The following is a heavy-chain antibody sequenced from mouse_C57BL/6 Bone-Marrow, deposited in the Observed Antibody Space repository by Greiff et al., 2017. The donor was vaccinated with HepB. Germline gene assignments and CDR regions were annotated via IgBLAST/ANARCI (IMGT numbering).Heavy chain of an antibody. Sequence: EVQVVESGGDLVKPGGSLKLSCAASGFTFSSYGMSWVRQTPDKRLEWVATISSGGSYTYYPDSVKGRFTISRDNAKNTLYLQMSSLKSEDTAMYYCARHTHFPYFDYWGQGTTLTVSS. V-gene: IGHV5-6*01. CDR1: GFTFSSYG. CDR2: ISSGGSYT. CDR3: ARHTHFPYFDY. J-gene: IGHJ2*01.